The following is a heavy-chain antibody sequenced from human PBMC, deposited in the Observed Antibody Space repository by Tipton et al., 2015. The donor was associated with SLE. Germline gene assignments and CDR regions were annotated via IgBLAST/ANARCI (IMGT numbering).Heavy chain of an antibody. V-gene: IGHV4-61*02. J-gene: IGHJ4*02. CDR2: IYTSGST. D-gene: IGHD3-10*01. CDR3: ARGQYYGSGSYFDY. Sequence: TLSLTCTVSGGSISSGSYYWSWIRQPAGKGLEWIGRIYTSGSTNYNPSLKSRVTISVDTSKNQFSLKLSSVTAADTAVYYCARGQYYGSGSYFDYWGQGTLVTVSS. CDR1: GGSISSGSYY.